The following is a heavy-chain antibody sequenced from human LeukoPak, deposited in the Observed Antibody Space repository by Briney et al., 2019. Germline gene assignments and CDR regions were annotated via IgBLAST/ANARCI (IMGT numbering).Heavy chain of an antibody. D-gene: IGHD6-13*01. J-gene: IGHJ4*02. V-gene: IGHV1-8*01. Sequence: GASVKVSCKASGYTFTSYDINWVRQATGQGLEWMGWMNPNSGNTGYAQKFQGRVTMTRNTSISTAYMELSSLRSEDTAVYYCARVRSAYRYSSSWHFFTFWGQGTLVTVSS. CDR2: MNPNSGNT. CDR1: GYTFTSYD. CDR3: ARVRSAYRYSSSWHFFTF.